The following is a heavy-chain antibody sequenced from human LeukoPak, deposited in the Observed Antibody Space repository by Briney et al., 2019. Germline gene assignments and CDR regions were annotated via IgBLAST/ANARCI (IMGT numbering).Heavy chain of an antibody. CDR2: IFSSGIT. V-gene: IGHV4-61*02. CDR1: GGSISSGSFY. CDR3: ARDIGYCSSTSCYAMFDY. D-gene: IGHD2-2*03. J-gene: IGHJ4*02. Sequence: PSETLSLTCTVFGGSISSGSFYWSWIRQPAGKGLEWIGRIFSSGITNYNPSLKSRVTISVDTSKNQFSLKLSSVTAADTAVYYCARDIGYCSSTSCYAMFDYWGQGTLVTVSS.